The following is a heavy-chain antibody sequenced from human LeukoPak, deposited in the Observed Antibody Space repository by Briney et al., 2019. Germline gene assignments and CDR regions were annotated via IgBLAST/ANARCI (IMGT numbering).Heavy chain of an antibody. CDR2: MNPNSGNT. V-gene: IGHV1-8*01. D-gene: IGHD6-13*01. CDR3: ARDILGSSWGNWFDP. Sequence: GASVKVSCKASGYTFTSYDINWVRQATGQGLEWMGWMNPNSGNTGYAQKFQGRVTMTRNTSISTAYMELSSLRSDNTAVYYCARDILGSSWGNWFDPWGQGTLVTVSS. J-gene: IGHJ5*02. CDR1: GYTFTSYD.